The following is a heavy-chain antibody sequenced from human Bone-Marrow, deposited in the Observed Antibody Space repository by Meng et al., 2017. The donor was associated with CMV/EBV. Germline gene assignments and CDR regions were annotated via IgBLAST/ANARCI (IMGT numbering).Heavy chain of an antibody. CDR2: IRSRAYGGTP. V-gene: IGHV3-49*04. CDR1: GFNFDEYA. J-gene: IGHJ4*02. D-gene: IGHD3-16*02. Sequence: GESLKISCAASGFNFDEYAMNWVRQAPGKGLEWMGFIRSRAYGGTPEYAASVKGRFTISRDDSKSIAYLQRNSLKSEDTAMFYCTRSYTTSRDYYFDYWGQGTLVTVSS. CDR3: TRSYTTSRDYYFDY.